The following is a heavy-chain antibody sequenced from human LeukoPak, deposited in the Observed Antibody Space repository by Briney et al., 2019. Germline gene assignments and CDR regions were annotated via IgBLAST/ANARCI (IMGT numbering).Heavy chain of an antibody. CDR1: GFTFSSYA. J-gene: IGHJ4*02. V-gene: IGHV3-30-3*01. D-gene: IGHD3-3*01. CDR3: ARFLEWFDY. Sequence: GGSLRLSCAASGFTFSSYAMHWVRQAPGKGLEWVVVISYDGSNKYYADSVKGRFTISRDNSKNTLYLQMNSLRAEDTAVYYCARFLEWFDYWGQGTLVTVSS. CDR2: ISYDGSNK.